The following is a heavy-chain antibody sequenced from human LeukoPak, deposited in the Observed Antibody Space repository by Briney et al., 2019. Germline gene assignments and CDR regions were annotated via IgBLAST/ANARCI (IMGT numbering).Heavy chain of an antibody. CDR1: GFPFIEYS. CDR3: ARDHNYAFDN. J-gene: IGHJ4*02. D-gene: IGHD1-1*01. V-gene: IGHV3-48*01. CDR2: IGIDSGKT. Sequence: PGGSLRLSCTASGFPFIEYSMNWVRQVPGKGLEWIAYIGIDSGKTRYADSVRGRCTISADKTRNSLYLQMNSLRVEDTAVYFCARDHNYAFDNWGQGTLVSVAS.